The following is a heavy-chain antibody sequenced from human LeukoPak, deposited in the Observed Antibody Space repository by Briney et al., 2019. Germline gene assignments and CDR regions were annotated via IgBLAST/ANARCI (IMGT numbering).Heavy chain of an antibody. D-gene: IGHD5-18*01. V-gene: IGHV3-48*03. Sequence: SGGSLRLSCAASGFTFSSYEMNWVRQAPGKGLEWVSYISSSGSTIYYADSVKGRFTISRDNAKNSLYLQMNSLRAEDTAVYCCARKDTAMADYWGQGTLVTVSS. CDR1: GFTFSSYE. CDR2: ISSSGSTI. J-gene: IGHJ4*02. CDR3: ARKDTAMADY.